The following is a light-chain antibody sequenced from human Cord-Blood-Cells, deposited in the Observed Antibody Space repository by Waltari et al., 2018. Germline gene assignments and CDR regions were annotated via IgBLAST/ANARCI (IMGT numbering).Light chain of an antibody. Sequence: EIVLTKSPGTLSWSPGERSTLSCRASQSVSSSYLAWYQQKPGQAPRLLIYGASSRATGIPDRFSGSGSGTDFTLTISRLEPEDFAVYYCQQYGSSPQTFGQGTKVEIK. V-gene: IGKV3-20*01. CDR1: QSVSSSY. J-gene: IGKJ1*01. CDR3: QQYGSSPQT. CDR2: GAS.